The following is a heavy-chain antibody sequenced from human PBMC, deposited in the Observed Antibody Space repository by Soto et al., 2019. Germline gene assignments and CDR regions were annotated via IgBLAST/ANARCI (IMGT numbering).Heavy chain of an antibody. V-gene: IGHV3-23*01. CDR1: GFTFSVYA. D-gene: IGHD6-6*01. CDR2: ISDSGGST. CDR3: AKQFSTTYYFDS. J-gene: IGHJ4*02. Sequence: EVQLLESGGGLVQPGGSLRLSCAASGFTFSVYAMNWVRQAPGKGLEWVSSISDSGGSTYYADSVKGRFTISRDNSKNTLSLQMSSLRAEDTAVYYCAKQFSTTYYFDSCGQGTLVTVSS.